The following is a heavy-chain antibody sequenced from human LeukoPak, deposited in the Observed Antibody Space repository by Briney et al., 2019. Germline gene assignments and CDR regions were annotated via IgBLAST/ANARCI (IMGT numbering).Heavy chain of an antibody. D-gene: IGHD3-22*01. CDR1: GFTFSSYW. J-gene: IGHJ4*02. CDR3: AKFTRSSGDWL. Sequence: GGSLRLSCAASGFTFSSYWMSWVRQAPGKGLEWVANINQDGSDKNYVDSVKGRFTISRDNAKNSLYLQMNSLRAEDTAVYYCAKFTRSSGDWLWGQGILVTVSS. CDR2: INQDGSDK. V-gene: IGHV3-7*01.